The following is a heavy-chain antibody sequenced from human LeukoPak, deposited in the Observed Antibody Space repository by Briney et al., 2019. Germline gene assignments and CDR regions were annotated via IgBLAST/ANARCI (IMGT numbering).Heavy chain of an antibody. CDR2: IIPIFGTA. CDR3: ARSGPDYGGNLGNAFDI. Sequence: SVKVSCKASGGTFSSYAISWVRQAPGQGLEWMGGIIPIFGTANYAQKSQGRVTITTDESTSTAYMELSSLRSEDTAVYYCARSGPDYGGNLGNAFDIWGQGTMVTVSS. D-gene: IGHD4-23*01. CDR1: GGTFSSYA. J-gene: IGHJ3*02. V-gene: IGHV1-69*05.